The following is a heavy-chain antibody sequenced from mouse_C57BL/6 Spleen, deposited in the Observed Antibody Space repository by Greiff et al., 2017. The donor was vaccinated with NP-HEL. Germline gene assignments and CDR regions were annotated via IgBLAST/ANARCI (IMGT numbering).Heavy chain of an antibody. V-gene: IGHV5-6*01. CDR1: GFTFSSYG. J-gene: IGHJ3*01. Sequence: EVMLVESGGDLVKPGGSLKLSCAASGFTFSSYGMSWVRQTPDKRLEWVATISSGGGYTYYPDSVKGRFTISSDNAKNTLYLQMSSLKSEDTAMYYCARQDSKYVGFAYWGQGTLVTVSA. CDR3: ARQDSKYVGFAY. D-gene: IGHD2-5*01. CDR2: ISSGGGYT.